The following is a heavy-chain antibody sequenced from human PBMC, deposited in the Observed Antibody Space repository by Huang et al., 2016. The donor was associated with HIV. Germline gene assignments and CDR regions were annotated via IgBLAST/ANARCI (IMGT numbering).Heavy chain of an antibody. CDR3: ARDPRIQSWLNFFDY. D-gene: IGHD3-22*01. CDR1: GFSISSYW. J-gene: IGHJ4*02. V-gene: IGHV3-74*01. Sequence: EVQLVESGGGLVPPGGSLGLSCAASGFSISSYWMNWVRQAPGKGGWWVKMIKREGSSTSYADSVKVRFTISRDNAKNTLYLQMNSLRAEDTAVYYCARDPRIQSWLNFFDYWGQGTLVSVSS. CDR2: IKREGSST.